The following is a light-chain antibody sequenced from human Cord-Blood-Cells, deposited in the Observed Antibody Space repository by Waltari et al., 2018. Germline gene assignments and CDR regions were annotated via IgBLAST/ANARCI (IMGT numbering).Light chain of an antibody. V-gene: IGKV4-1*01. CDR2: WAS. CDR1: QSVLYSSNNKNY. Sequence: DIVMTQSPDSLAVSLGERAPIHCKSSQSVLYSSNNKNYLAWYQQKPGKPPKLLIYWASTRESGVPDRFSGSGSGTDFTLTISSLQAEDVAVYYCQQYYSTPFTFGPGTKVDIK. J-gene: IGKJ3*01. CDR3: QQYYSTPFT.